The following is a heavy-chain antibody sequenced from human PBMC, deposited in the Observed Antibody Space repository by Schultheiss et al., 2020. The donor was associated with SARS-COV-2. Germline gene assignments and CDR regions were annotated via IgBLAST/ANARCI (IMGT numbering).Heavy chain of an antibody. D-gene: IGHD6-19*01. Sequence: ASVKVSCKASGYTFTSYAMNWVRQAPGQGLEWMGWINPNSGGTNYAQKLQGRVTMTRDTSTSTAYMELRSLRSDDTAVYYCARYIAVAGTPDYWGQGTLVTVSS. J-gene: IGHJ4*02. CDR2: INPNSGGT. CDR1: GYTFTSYA. V-gene: IGHV1-18*01. CDR3: ARYIAVAGTPDY.